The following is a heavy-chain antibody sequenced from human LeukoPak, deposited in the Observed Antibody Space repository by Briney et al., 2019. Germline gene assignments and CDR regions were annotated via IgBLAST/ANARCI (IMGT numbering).Heavy chain of an antibody. CDR1: GGSISSYY. Sequence: PSETLSLTCSVSGGSISSYYWSWIRQHPGKGLEWIGYIYYSGSTYYNPSLKSRVTISVDTSKNQFSLKLSSVTAADTAVYYCAREGGKQYYYDSSGYNPAFDYWGQGTLVTVSS. CDR3: AREGGKQYYYDSSGYNPAFDY. V-gene: IGHV4-59*06. D-gene: IGHD3-22*01. J-gene: IGHJ4*02. CDR2: IYYSGST.